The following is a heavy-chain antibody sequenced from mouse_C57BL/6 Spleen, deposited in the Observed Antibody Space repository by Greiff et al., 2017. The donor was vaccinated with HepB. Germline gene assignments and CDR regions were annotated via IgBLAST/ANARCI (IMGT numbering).Heavy chain of an antibody. CDR1: GFTFSSYA. V-gene: IGHV5-4*01. Sequence: EVHLVESGGGLVKPGGSLKLSCAASGFTFSSYAMSWVRQTPEKRLEWVATISDGGSYTYYPDNVKGRFTISRDNAKNNLYLQMSHLKSEDTAMYYCARDGYGSSYPYYFDYWGQGTTLTVSS. CDR2: ISDGGSYT. D-gene: IGHD1-1*01. CDR3: ARDGYGSSYPYYFDY. J-gene: IGHJ2*01.